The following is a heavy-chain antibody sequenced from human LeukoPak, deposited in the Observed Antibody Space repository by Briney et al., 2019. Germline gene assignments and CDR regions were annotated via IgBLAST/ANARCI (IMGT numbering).Heavy chain of an antibody. V-gene: IGHV4-59*08. CDR1: GGSISSYY. CDR3: ARVSGRSGWYLDY. Sequence: SETLSLTCTVSGGSISSYYWSWIRQPPGKGLEWIGYIYCSGSTNYNPSLKSRVTISVDTSKNQFSLKLSSVTAADTAVYYCARVSGRSGWYLDYWGQGTLVTVSS. D-gene: IGHD6-19*01. CDR2: IYCSGST. J-gene: IGHJ4*02.